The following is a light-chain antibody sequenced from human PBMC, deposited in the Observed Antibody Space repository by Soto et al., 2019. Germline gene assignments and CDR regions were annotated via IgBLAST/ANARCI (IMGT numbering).Light chain of an antibody. CDR2: SNN. Sequence: QAVLTQPPSASGTPGQRVTISCSGSSSNIGSNTVNWYQQLPGTAPKLLFYSNNQRPSGVPDRFSGSKSGTSASLAISGLQSEDEVDYYCAAWDDSLNGPVFGGGTKLTVL. V-gene: IGLV1-44*01. J-gene: IGLJ2*01. CDR3: AAWDDSLNGPV. CDR1: SSNIGSNT.